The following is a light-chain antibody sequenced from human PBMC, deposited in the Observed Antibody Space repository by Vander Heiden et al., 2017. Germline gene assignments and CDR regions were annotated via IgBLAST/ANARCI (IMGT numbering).Light chain of an antibody. Sequence: DIVMTQSPASLAVSLGDRATISCKSSQGVLYSSNNKNYLTWYQQKPGQPPKLLIYGASTRESGVPDRFGGSGSGTDFTLTISSLQAEDVAVYYCQQYHTTPYTFGQGTKLEI. CDR2: GAS. J-gene: IGKJ2*01. V-gene: IGKV4-1*01. CDR3: QQYHTTPYT. CDR1: QGVLYSSNNKNY.